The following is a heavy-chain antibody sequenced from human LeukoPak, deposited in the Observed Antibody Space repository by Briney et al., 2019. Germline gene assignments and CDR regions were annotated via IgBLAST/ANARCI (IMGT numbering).Heavy chain of an antibody. D-gene: IGHD6-13*01. J-gene: IGHJ3*02. V-gene: IGHV3-21*01. CDR3: ARDRYSTSLDAFDI. CDR2: ISPSSSYI. CDR1: GFTSSTYS. Sequence: GGSLRLSCAASGFTSSTYSINWVRQAPGKGLEWVSSISPSSSYIYYADSVKGRFTISRDNAKNSLYLQMNSLRAEDTAVYYCARDRYSTSLDAFDIWGQGTMVTVSS.